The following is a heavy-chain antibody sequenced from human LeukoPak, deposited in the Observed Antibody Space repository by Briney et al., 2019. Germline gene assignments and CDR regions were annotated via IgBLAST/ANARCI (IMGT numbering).Heavy chain of an antibody. CDR3: ARRSTVIRGVLEEAFDY. J-gene: IGHJ4*02. Sequence: GESLKISCKGSGYSFTNYWIGWVRQMPGKGLEWMGIIYPGDSETRYSPSFQGQVTISADKSISTVYLQWSSLEASDTAMYYCARRSTVIRGVLEEAFDYWGQGTLVIVSS. V-gene: IGHV5-51*01. CDR1: GYSFTNYW. D-gene: IGHD3-10*01. CDR2: IYPGDSET.